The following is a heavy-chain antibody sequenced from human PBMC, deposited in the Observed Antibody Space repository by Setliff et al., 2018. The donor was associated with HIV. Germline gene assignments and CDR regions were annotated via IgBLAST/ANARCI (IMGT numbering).Heavy chain of an antibody. CDR1: GGSISSSSYY. CDR2: IYYTGFA. J-gene: IGHJ4*02. CDR3: AREGRGDPAVATTRIDY. Sequence: SETLSLTCTVSGGSISSSSYYWGWIRQPPGKGLEWIGSIYYTGFAYYNPSLKSRVTISLDTSKTHFYLNLTSVTDADTAVYFCAREGRGDPAVATTRIDYWGQGKLVTVSS. D-gene: IGHD1-1*01. V-gene: IGHV4-39*02.